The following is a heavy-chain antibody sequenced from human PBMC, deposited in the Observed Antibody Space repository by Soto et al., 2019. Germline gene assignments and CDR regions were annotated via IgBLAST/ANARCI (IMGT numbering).Heavy chain of an antibody. J-gene: IGHJ3*02. CDR3: ARDGRGYCSGGSCPRDAFDI. CDR1: GYTFTSYG. D-gene: IGHD2-15*01. Sequence: GASVKVSCRASGYTFTSYGISWVRQAPGQGLEWMGWISAYNGNTNYAQKLQGRVTMTTDTSTSTAYMELRSLRSDDTAVYYCARDGRGYCSGGSCPRDAFDIWGQGTMVIVSS. V-gene: IGHV1-18*01. CDR2: ISAYNGNT.